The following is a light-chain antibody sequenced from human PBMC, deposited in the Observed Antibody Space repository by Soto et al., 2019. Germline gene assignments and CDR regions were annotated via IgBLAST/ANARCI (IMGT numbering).Light chain of an antibody. J-gene: IGKJ1*01. CDR2: GAY. CDR3: QQYNNWWT. Sequence: EIVMTQSPATLSLSPGETATLSCRASQSVSSNLAWYQQKPGKAPRLLIYGAYTRATGIPARFSGSGSGTEFTLTISSLQSEDFAVYYCQQYNNWWTFGQGTKVDIK. CDR1: QSVSSN. V-gene: IGKV3-15*01.